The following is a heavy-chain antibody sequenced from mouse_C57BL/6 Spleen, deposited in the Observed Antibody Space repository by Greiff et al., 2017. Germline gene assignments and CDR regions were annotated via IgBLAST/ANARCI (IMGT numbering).Heavy chain of an antibody. V-gene: IGHV1-26*01. Sequence: EVQLQQSGPELVKPGASVKISCKASGYTFTDYYMNWVKQSHGKSLEWIGDINPKNGGTSYNQKFKGKATLTVDKSSSTAYMELRSLTSEDSAVYYCARSGAGPWFAYWGQGTLVTVSA. J-gene: IGHJ3*01. CDR2: INPKNGGT. D-gene: IGHD3-1*01. CDR3: ARSGAGPWFAY. CDR1: GYTFTDYY.